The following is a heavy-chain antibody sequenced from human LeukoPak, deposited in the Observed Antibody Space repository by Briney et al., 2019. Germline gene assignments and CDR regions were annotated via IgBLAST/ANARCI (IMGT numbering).Heavy chain of an antibody. J-gene: IGHJ4*02. D-gene: IGHD6-13*01. CDR2: ISGSGGST. CDR1: GLTFSSYA. Sequence: GGSLRLSCAASGLTFSSYAMSWVRQAPGKGLEWVSAISGSGGSTYYGDSVKGRFTISRDNCKKTSYLQMNSLRAEDTPVYYCAKDQYSSSWTTLFDYWGQGTLVTVSS. CDR3: AKDQYSSSWTTLFDY. V-gene: IGHV3-23*01.